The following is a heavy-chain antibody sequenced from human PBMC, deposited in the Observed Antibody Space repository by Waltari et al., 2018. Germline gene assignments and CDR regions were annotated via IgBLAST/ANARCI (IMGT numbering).Heavy chain of an antibody. D-gene: IGHD1-26*01. V-gene: IGHV4-59*02. J-gene: IGHJ4*02. CDR3: ARVRSSGSYYYFDY. CDR2: IYNRGAT. CDR1: GDSVDSYW. Sequence: QVQLQESGPGLVKPSETLSLPCAVSGDSVDSYWWRWHRQPPGQGREWSGYIYNRGATNYHPSLLSRATISVDTSKNYFSLDVTSVTAADTAVYYCARVRSSGSYYYFDYWGQGTLVAVSS.